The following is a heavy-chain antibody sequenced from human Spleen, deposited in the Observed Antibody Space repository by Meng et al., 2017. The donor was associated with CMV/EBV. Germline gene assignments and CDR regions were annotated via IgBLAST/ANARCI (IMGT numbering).Heavy chain of an antibody. D-gene: IGHD3-10*02. V-gene: IGHV3-74*01. CDR2: INTDGSST. CDR3: ASLFGGMDV. CDR1: GFTFSSYW. Sequence: GESLKISCAASGFTFSSYWMHWVRQTPGKGMVWVSRINTDGSSTGYADSMKGRFTISRDNAKKTLYLQMNSLRAEDTAVYYCASLFGGMDVWGQGTTVTVSS. J-gene: IGHJ6*02.